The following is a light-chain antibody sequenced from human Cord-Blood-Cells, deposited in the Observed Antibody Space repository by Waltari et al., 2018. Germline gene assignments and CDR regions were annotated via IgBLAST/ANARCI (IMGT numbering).Light chain of an antibody. CDR2: DVS. CDR3: SSYTSSSTFV. J-gene: IGLJ3*02. CDR1: SSDVGGYNY. Sequence: QSALTQPASVSGSPGQSITISCTGTSSDVGGYNYVPWYQQHPGKAPKLMIYDVSKRPSGVSNRFSGSKSGNTPSLTISGLQAEDEADYYCSSYTSSSTFVFGGGTKLTVL. V-gene: IGLV2-14*01.